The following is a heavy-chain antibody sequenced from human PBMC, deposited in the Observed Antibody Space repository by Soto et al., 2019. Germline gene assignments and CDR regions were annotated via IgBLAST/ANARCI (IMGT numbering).Heavy chain of an antibody. CDR3: AGGNGHSWSAHPAGYYGMDV. CDR2: ISSSGSTT. D-gene: IGHD3-3*02. CDR1: GFSLSSYE. V-gene: IGHV3-48*03. Sequence: GSLRLSGAASGFSLSSYEMDWVRQAPGKGLEWVSYISSSGSTTYYADSVKGRFTISRDNAKNPLYLQMNSLRAEDTAVYYCAGGNGHSWSAHPAGYYGMDVWGQGTTVTV. J-gene: IGHJ6*02.